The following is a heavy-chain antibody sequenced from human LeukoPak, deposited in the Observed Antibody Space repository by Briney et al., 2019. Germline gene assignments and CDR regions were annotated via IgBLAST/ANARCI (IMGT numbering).Heavy chain of an antibody. CDR2: INPNSGGT. D-gene: IGHD3-22*01. CDR1: GYTFTGYY. J-gene: IGHJ6*02. CDR3: AREKAPYYYDGSGYFRYGMDV. Sequence: ASVKVSCKASGYTFTGYYMHWVRQAPGQGLEWMGWINPNSGGTNYAQKFQGRVTMTRDTSISTAYMELSRLRSDDTAVYYCAREKAPYYYDGSGYFRYGMDVWGQGTTVTVSS. V-gene: IGHV1-2*02.